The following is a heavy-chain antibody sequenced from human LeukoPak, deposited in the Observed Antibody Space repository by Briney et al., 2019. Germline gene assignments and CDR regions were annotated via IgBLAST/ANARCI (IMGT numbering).Heavy chain of an antibody. D-gene: IGHD3-10*01. CDR3: VKGVWFGEDCYGMDV. CDR2: ISSNGGST. CDR1: GFTFSSYA. J-gene: IGHJ6*04. V-gene: IGHV3-64D*06. Sequence: GGSLRLSCSASGFTFSSYAMHWVRQAPGKGLEYVSAISSNGGSTYYADSVKGRFTISRDNSKNTLYLQMSSLRAEDTAVYYCVKGVWFGEDCYGMDVWGKGTTVTVSS.